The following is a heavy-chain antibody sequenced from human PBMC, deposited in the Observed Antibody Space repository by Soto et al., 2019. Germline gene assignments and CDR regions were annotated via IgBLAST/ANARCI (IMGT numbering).Heavy chain of an antibody. D-gene: IGHD3-22*01. CDR3: ARDRSRLLNGYDSSGNLDY. J-gene: IGHJ4*02. CDR1: GGSISSGGYY. Sequence: QVQLQESGPGLVKPSQTLSLTCTVSGGSISSGGYYWSWIRQHPGKGLEWIGYIYYSGSTYYNPSLKSRVTLSVDTSKNQFSLKLSSVTAADTAVYYCARDRSRLLNGYDSSGNLDYWGQGTLVTVSS. V-gene: IGHV4-31*03. CDR2: IYYSGST.